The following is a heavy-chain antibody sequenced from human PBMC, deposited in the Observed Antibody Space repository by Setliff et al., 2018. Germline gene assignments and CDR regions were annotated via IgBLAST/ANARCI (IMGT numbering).Heavy chain of an antibody. V-gene: IGHV4-4*07. CDR3: ASEYGYSSSMDV. Sequence: SETLSLTCTVPGGSIRNYSWGWIRQPAGKGLEWIGRIYTSGGIDYNTSLRSRVTISVDTSKDQFSLKLSSVTAADTAVYYCASEYGYSSSMDVWGNGTTVTVSS. D-gene: IGHD6-19*01. J-gene: IGHJ6*04. CDR1: GGSIRNYS. CDR2: IYTSGGI.